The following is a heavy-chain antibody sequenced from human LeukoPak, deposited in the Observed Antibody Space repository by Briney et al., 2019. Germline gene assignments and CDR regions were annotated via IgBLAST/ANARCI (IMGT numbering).Heavy chain of an antibody. V-gene: IGHV7-4-1*02. CDR1: GYTFTSYG. CDR2: INTNTGNP. Sequence: ASVKVSCKASGYTFTSYGISWVRQAPGQGLEWMGWINTNTGNPTYAQGFTGRFVFSLDTSVSTAYLQISSLKAEDTAVYYCARVVGFGELYLYYFDYWGQGTLVTVSS. CDR3: ARVVGFGELYLYYFDY. D-gene: IGHD3-10*01. J-gene: IGHJ4*02.